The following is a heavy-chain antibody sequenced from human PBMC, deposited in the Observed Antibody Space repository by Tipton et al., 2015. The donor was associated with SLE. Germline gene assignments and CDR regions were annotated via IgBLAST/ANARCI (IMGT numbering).Heavy chain of an antibody. CDR1: GYTFSSHD. D-gene: IGHD5-18*01. CDR2: MNANSGNT. CDR3: ARTSWGTAMVDY. J-gene: IGHJ4*02. V-gene: IGHV1-8*01. Sequence: QSGPEVKKPGASVKVSCKASGYTFSSHDINWVRQATGQGLEWMGWMNANSGNTDYAQKFQGRVAMTTDTSTSTAYMELRSLRSDDTAVYYCARTSWGTAMVDYWGQGTLVTVSS.